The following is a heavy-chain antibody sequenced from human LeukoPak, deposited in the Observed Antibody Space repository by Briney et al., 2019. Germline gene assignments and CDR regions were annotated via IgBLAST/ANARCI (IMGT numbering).Heavy chain of an antibody. J-gene: IGHJ4*02. D-gene: IGHD2-8*02. CDR1: GGTFSSYA. CDR2: ITPIFGTA. Sequence: GASVKVSCKASGGTFSSYAISWVRQAPGQGLEWMGGITPIFGTANYAQKFQGRVTITADESTSTAYMELSSLRSEDTAVYYCARDPAPTGDRWGQGTLVTVSS. V-gene: IGHV1-69*13. CDR3: ARDPAPTGDR.